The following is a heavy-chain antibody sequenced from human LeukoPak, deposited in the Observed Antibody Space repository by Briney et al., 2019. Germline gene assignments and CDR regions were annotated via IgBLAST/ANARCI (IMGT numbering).Heavy chain of an antibody. CDR3: ARVGYDSSGYLDY. D-gene: IGHD3-22*01. V-gene: IGHV3-21*01. CDR2: ISSSSSYI. J-gene: IGHJ4*02. Sequence: GESLKISCAASGFTFSSYSMNWVRQAPGKGLEWVSSISSSSSYIYYADSVKGRFTISRDNAKNSLYLQMNSLRAEDTAVYYCARVGYDSSGYLDYWGQGTLVTVSS. CDR1: GFTFSSYS.